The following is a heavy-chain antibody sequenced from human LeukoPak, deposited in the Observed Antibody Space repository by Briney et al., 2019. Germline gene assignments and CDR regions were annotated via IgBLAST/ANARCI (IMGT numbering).Heavy chain of an antibody. Sequence: SETLSLTCTASGGSIRSHYWSLIRQPPGKGLEWIGYIYYSGNTSYNPSLKSRVTISVDTSKNQLSLKLSSVTAADTAVYYCARVLSWAFDIWGQGTMVTVSS. CDR3: ARVLSWAFDI. J-gene: IGHJ3*02. D-gene: IGHD3-16*02. CDR1: GGSIRSHY. CDR2: IYYSGNT. V-gene: IGHV4-59*11.